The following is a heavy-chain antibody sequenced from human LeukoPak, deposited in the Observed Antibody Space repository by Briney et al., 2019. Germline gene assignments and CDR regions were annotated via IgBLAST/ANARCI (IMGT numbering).Heavy chain of an antibody. D-gene: IGHD3-16*02. Sequence: GASVKVSCKASGYTFTSYGISWVRQAPGQGLEWMGWISAYNGNTNYAQKLQGRVTMTTDTSTSTAYMELRSLRSDDTAVYYCARDYYDYVWGSYRPAPEHAKPLDYWGQGTLVTVSS. V-gene: IGHV1-18*01. CDR1: GYTFTSYG. CDR3: ARDYYDYVWGSYRPAPEHAKPLDY. CDR2: ISAYNGNT. J-gene: IGHJ4*02.